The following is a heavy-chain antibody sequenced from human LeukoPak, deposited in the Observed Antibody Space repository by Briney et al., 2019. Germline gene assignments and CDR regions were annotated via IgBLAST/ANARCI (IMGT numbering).Heavy chain of an antibody. Sequence: GGSLRLSCAASGFIFSSYWMAWVRQAPGKGLEWVANIKQDGSEEYYADSVKGRFTISRDNAKNSLYLQMNSLRAEDTAVYYCARPPWGIAAAAMDVWGRGTTVTVSS. V-gene: IGHV3-7*01. J-gene: IGHJ6*03. CDR2: IKQDGSEE. CDR1: GFIFSSYW. CDR3: ARPPWGIAAAAMDV. D-gene: IGHD6-13*01.